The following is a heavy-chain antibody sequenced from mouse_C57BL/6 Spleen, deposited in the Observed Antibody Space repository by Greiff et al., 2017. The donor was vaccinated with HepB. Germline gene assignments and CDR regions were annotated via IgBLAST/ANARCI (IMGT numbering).Heavy chain of an antibody. Sequence: QVQLQQSGPELVKPGASVKISCKASGYAFSSSWMNWVKQRPGKGLEWIGRIYPGDGDTNYNGKFKGKATLTADKSSSTAYMQLSSLTSEDSAVYFCARSNDGYYLGWFAYWGQGTLVTVSA. V-gene: IGHV1-82*01. D-gene: IGHD2-3*01. CDR1: GYAFSSSW. J-gene: IGHJ3*01. CDR3: ARSNDGYYLGWFAY. CDR2: IYPGDGDT.